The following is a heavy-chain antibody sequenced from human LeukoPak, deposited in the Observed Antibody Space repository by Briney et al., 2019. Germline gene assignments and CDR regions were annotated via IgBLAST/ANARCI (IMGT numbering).Heavy chain of an antibody. CDR2: IKQDGSEK. D-gene: IGHD6-13*01. Sequence: GGSLRLSCAASGFTFSSYWMIWVRQAPGKGLEWVANIKQDGSEKYYVDSVKGRFTISRDNAKNSVYLQMNSLRAEDTAVYYCARVASIAAAGFDYWGQGTLVTVSS. CDR1: GFTFSSYW. CDR3: ARVASIAAAGFDY. V-gene: IGHV3-7*01. J-gene: IGHJ4*02.